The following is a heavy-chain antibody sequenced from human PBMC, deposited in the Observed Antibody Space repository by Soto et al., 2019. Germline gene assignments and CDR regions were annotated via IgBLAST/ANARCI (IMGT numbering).Heavy chain of an antibody. CDR3: ARDREIAARPDHYYYGMDX. D-gene: IGHD6-6*01. V-gene: IGHV3-53*01. CDR1: GFTVSSNY. Sequence: GGSLRLSCAASGFTVSSNYMSWVRQAPGKGLEWVSVIYSGGSTYYADSVKGLFTISRDNSKNTLYLQMNSLRAEDTAVYYCARDREIAARPDHYYYGMDXWGQGTTVTVS. J-gene: IGHJ6*02. CDR2: IYSGGST.